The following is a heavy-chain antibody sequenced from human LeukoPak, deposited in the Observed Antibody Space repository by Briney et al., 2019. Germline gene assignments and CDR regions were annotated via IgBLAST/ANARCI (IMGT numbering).Heavy chain of an antibody. CDR1: AFTFSNYA. CDR3: GKDGIVGASYIQY. D-gene: IGHD1-26*01. CDR2: ITGSGGTT. V-gene: IGHV3-23*01. J-gene: IGHJ4*02. Sequence: PGGSLTLACAAAAFTFSNYAMTWVRQPPGEGLEWVSGITGSGGTTYYADSVKGPFTISRDNSNNALYLQMNTQRAEDTALYDRGKDGIVGASYIQYWGQRTLVTVSS.